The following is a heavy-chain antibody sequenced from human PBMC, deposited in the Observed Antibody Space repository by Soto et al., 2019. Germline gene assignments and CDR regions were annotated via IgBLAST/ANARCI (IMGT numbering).Heavy chain of an antibody. J-gene: IGHJ4*02. CDR3: ARLSGNSWLDY. V-gene: IGHV6-1*01. D-gene: IGHD6-13*01. CDR1: GDSVSSNAT. CDR2: TYYRSKWYD. Sequence: QVQLQQSGPGLVKPSQTLSLTCAISGDSVSSNATWNWIRQSPSRGLEWLGRTYYRSKWYDDYAVSVKSRITINPDTSKNQFSLQLNSVTPEDTAVYYCARLSGNSWLDYWGQGTLVIVSS.